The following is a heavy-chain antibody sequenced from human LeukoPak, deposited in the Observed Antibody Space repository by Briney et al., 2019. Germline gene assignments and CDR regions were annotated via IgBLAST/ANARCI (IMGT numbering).Heavy chain of an antibody. V-gene: IGHV4-59*01. CDR3: ARGILTGLDYFDY. Sequence: SSETLSLTCTISGGSINSYYWSWIRQPPGKGLEWIGCVHYSGSTNYNPSLKSRVTISVDTPKNQFSLKMSSVTAADTAVYYCARGILTGLDYFDYWAEGPRSPSPQ. CDR1: GGSINSYY. J-gene: IGHJ4*03. D-gene: IGHD3-9*01. CDR2: VHYSGST.